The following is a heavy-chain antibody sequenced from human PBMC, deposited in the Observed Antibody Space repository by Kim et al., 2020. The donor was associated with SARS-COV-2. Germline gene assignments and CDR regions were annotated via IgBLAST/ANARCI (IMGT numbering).Heavy chain of an antibody. D-gene: IGHD2-2*01. J-gene: IGHJ4*02. Sequence: SVNGRFTISRDNTKNTLYLQMNSLRAEDTAVYYCAKATTDIVVISAATWGFWGQGTLVTVSS. CDR3: AKATTDIVVISAATWGF. V-gene: IGHV3-23*01.